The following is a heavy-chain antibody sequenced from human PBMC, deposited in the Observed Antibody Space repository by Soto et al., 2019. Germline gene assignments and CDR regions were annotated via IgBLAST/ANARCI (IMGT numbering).Heavy chain of an antibody. CDR2: VSIGGST. CDR3: AKRRGAGGHFDY. J-gene: IGHJ4*02. CDR1: GFTFSSYA. Sequence: GGSLRLSCAASGFTFSSYAMGWVRQGPGKGLEWVAVVSIGGSTRYADSVRGRFTISRDNSKNTLSLQMNSLTAEDTAVYFCAKRRGAGGHFDYWGQGALVTVS. D-gene: IGHD2-15*01. V-gene: IGHV3-23*01.